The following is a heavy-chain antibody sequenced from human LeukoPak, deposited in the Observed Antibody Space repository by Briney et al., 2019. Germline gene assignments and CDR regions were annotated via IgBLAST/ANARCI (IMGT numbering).Heavy chain of an antibody. CDR2: VSGSGGNT. D-gene: IGHD1-26*01. J-gene: IGHJ4*02. CDR3: ARDGGGSYAFDY. CDR1: GFIFSDYG. V-gene: IGHV3-23*01. Sequence: GGSLRLSCAASGFIFSDYGMSWVRQAPGRGLEWVSAVSGSGGNTFYADSVKGRFTISRDNAKNSLYLQMNSLRAEDTAVYYCARDGGGSYAFDYWGQGTLVTVSS.